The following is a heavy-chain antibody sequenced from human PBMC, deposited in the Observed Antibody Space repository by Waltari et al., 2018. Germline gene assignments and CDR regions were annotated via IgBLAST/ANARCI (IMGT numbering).Heavy chain of an antibody. CDR3: ARERAGRDY. Sequence: QVQLQQSGPGLVKPSQTLSLTCAISGASVPSNSAAWTWLRQSPSRGLEWLGRTYYRSKWYNDYVVSVKSRITINPDTSKNQFSLQLNSVTPEDTAGYYCARERAGRDYWGQGTLVTVSS. J-gene: IGHJ4*02. V-gene: IGHV6-1*01. CDR2: TYYRSKWYN. CDR1: GASVPSNSAA.